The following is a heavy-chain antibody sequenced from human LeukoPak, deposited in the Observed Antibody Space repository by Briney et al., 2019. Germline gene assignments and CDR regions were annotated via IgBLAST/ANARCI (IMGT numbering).Heavy chain of an antibody. V-gene: IGHV1-46*01. CDR2: INPSGGST. J-gene: IGHJ4*02. Sequence: ASVKVSCKASGYSFISFYIHWVRQAPGQGLEWMGVINPSGGSTAYAQQFQGRVTMTSDTSTSTVYMELSSLRSEDTAVYYCARHSLIGTTPFDYWGQGTLVTVSS. D-gene: IGHD1-20*01. CDR3: ARHSLIGTTPFDY. CDR1: GYSFISFY.